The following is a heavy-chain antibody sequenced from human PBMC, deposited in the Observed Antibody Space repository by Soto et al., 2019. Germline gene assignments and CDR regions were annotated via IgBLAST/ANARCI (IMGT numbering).Heavy chain of an antibody. CDR3: ARAEVVFGVVPPTTTEYYMDV. D-gene: IGHD3-3*01. V-gene: IGHV4-39*01. Sequence: SETLSLTCTVSGGSISSSSYYWGWIRQPPGKGLEWIGSIYYSGSTYYNPSLKSRVTISVDTSKNQFSLKLSSVTAADTAVYYCARAEVVFGVVPPTTTEYYMDVWGKGTTVTVSS. J-gene: IGHJ6*03. CDR2: IYYSGST. CDR1: GGSISSSSYY.